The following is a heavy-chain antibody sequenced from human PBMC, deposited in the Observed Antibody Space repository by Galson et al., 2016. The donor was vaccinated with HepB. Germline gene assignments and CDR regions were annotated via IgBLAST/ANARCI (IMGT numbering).Heavy chain of an antibody. Sequence: SLRLSCAASGFTFDEYAMSWVRQAPGKGLECVSGISGSGGTTSYADSVKGRFTISRDNSKNTLFLQMNSLRAEDTAVYYCAKTLYGGNSDWGQGTLVTVSS. J-gene: IGHJ4*02. D-gene: IGHD4-23*01. CDR1: GFTFDEYA. CDR3: AKTLYGGNSD. V-gene: IGHV3-23*01. CDR2: ISGSGGTT.